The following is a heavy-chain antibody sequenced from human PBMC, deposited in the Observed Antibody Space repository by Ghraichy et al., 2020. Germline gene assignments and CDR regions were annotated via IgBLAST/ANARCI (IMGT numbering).Heavy chain of an antibody. Sequence: GGSLRLSCAASGFPFSNHVMNWVRQAPGKGLEWVPTIIGKADSTHCADSVKGRFTISRDNSKNTVYLQMNSLGVEDTAIYDCVRSIGGMDVWGPGTTVTVTS. CDR3: VRSIGGMDV. D-gene: IGHD1-26*01. J-gene: IGHJ6*02. CDR1: GFPFSNHV. CDR2: IIGKADST. V-gene: IGHV3-23*01.